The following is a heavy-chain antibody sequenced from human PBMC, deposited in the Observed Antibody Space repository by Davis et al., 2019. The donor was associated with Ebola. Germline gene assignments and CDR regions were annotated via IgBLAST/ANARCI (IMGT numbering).Heavy chain of an antibody. CDR3: ARGNHVISWELLHLDY. J-gene: IGHJ4*02. CDR2: TNPDGSQK. V-gene: IGHV3-7*01. Sequence: GESLKISCAASGFTFSDYYMSWIRQAPGKGLEWVAKTNPDGSQKYYVDSVKGRFTISRDNSKNTLYLQMNSLRAEDTAVYYCARGNHVISWELLHLDYWGQGTLVTVSS. D-gene: IGHD1-26*01. CDR1: GFTFSDYY.